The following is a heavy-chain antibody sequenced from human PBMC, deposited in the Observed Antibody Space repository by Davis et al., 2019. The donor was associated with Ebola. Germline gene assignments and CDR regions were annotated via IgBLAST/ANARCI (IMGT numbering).Heavy chain of an antibody. CDR3: ARGRAGTGTELFDY. Sequence: GGSLRLSCAASGFTFSSYSMNWVRQAPGKGLEWVSSISSSSSYLYYADSVKGRFTISRDNAKNSLYLQMNSLRAEDTAVYYCARGRAGTGTELFDYWGQGTLVTVSS. D-gene: IGHD1-7*01. J-gene: IGHJ4*02. V-gene: IGHV3-21*01. CDR2: ISSSSSYL. CDR1: GFTFSSYS.